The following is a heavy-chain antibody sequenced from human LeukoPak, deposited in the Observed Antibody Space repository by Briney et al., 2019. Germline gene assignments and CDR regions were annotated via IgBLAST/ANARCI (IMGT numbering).Heavy chain of an antibody. D-gene: IGHD2-2*01. CDR3: ARASSTSYYYYYYMDV. J-gene: IGHJ6*03. Sequence: VASVKVSCKASGYTFTSYGISWVRQAPGQGLEWMGWISAYNGNTNYTQKLQGRVTMPTDTSTSTAYMELRSLRSDDTAVYYCARASSTSYYYYYYMDVWGKGTTVTVSS. CDR2: ISAYNGNT. CDR1: GYTFTSYG. V-gene: IGHV1-18*01.